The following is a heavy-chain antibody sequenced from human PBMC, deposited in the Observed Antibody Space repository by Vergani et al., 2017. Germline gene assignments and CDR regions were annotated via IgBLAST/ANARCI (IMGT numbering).Heavy chain of an antibody. J-gene: IGHJ4*02. D-gene: IGHD3-22*01. Sequence: EVQLLESGGGLVQPGGSLRLSCAASGFTFRTYAMTWVRQAPGKGLEWVSTISSDGGSTYYADSVKGRFTISRDNSKNTLYLQMNSLRAEDTAVYYCAKDESTYYYDSSGSPDYWGQGTLVTVSS. V-gene: IGHV3-23*01. CDR3: AKDESTYYYDSSGSPDY. CDR1: GFTFRTYA. CDR2: ISSDGGST.